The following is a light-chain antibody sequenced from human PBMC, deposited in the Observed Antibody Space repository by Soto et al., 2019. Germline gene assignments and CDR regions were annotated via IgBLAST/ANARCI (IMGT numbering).Light chain of an antibody. CDR2: WGS. CDR1: QSLLHSNGYTY. Sequence: DIVMPQSPLSLPVTPGEPASISCRSSQSLLHSNGYTYLDWYLQKPGQSPQLLIYWGSNRATGIPDRFSGSGSGTDFTLTISRLEPEDFAVYYCQQYGSSRWTFGQGTKVDI. J-gene: IGKJ1*01. CDR3: QQYGSSRWT. V-gene: IGKV2-28*01.